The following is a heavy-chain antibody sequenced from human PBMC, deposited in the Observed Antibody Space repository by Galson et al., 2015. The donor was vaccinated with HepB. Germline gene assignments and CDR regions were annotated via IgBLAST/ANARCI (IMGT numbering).Heavy chain of an antibody. CDR3: ARSSSGSYFYRLDV. D-gene: IGHD3-10*01. Sequence: SLRLSCAASGFTFSSYAMTWVRQAPGKGLEWVSTISGSGGTTYYADSVKGRFTISRDNSKNTLYLEINSLRAEDTAVYYCARSSSGSYFYRLDVWGQGTTVTVSS. J-gene: IGHJ6*02. CDR2: ISGSGGTT. V-gene: IGHV3-23*01. CDR1: GFTFSSYA.